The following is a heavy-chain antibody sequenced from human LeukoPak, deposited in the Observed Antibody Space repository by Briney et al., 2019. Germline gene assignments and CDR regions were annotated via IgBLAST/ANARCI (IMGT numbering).Heavy chain of an antibody. V-gene: IGHV3-30*18. CDR2: ISYDGSNK. CDR3: AKGGTVVTRSRLDY. J-gene: IGHJ4*02. D-gene: IGHD4-23*01. CDR1: GFTFSTYG. Sequence: GRSLRLSCAASGFTFSTYGMHWVRQAPGKGLEWVAAISYDGSNKYYADSVKGRFTISRDNSKNTLYLQMNSLRAEDTAVYYCAKGGTVVTRSRLDYWGQGTLVTVSS.